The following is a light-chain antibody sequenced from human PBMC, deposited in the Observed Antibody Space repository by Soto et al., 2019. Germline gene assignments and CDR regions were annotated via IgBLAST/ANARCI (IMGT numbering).Light chain of an antibody. J-gene: IGKJ1*01. V-gene: IGKV3-15*01. CDR3: QQYKSYSWT. CDR1: QSVSIN. CDR2: GAS. Sequence: MVVTQSLGTLSVSPGDRVTLSCRASQSVSINLAWYERTPGQAPRLIIYGASTRATGIPDRFSGSRSGTELTITLSSLKPDDVETYDCQQYKSYSWTFGQGTKVDIK.